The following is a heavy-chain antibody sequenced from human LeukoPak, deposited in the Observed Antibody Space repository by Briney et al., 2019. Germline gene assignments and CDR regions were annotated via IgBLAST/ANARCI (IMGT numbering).Heavy chain of an antibody. CDR1: GGSISSSNW. V-gene: IGHV4-4*02. CDR3: ASAAGGYSYGRTDY. Sequence: SETLSLTCAVSGGSISSSNWWSWVRQPPGKGLEWIGEIYHSGSTNYNPSLKSRVTISVDKSKNQFSLKLSSVTAADTAVYYCASAAGGYSYGRTDYWGQGTLVTVSS. D-gene: IGHD5-18*01. CDR2: IYHSGST. J-gene: IGHJ4*02.